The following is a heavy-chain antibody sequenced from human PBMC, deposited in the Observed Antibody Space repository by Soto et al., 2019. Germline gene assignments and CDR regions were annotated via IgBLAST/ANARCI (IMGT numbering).Heavy chain of an antibody. Sequence: EVQLLESGGNLVQPGGSLGLSCAASGFIFSNYAMSWVRQAPGKGLEWVALIRGSQDNTYYADSVRGRFTISRDDAKSTLSLQMNSLTAEDTAVYYCAKDWTHFDYWGQGTLVTVSS. J-gene: IGHJ4*02. D-gene: IGHD3-3*01. CDR2: IRGSQDNT. V-gene: IGHV3-23*01. CDR3: AKDWTHFDY. CDR1: GFIFSNYA.